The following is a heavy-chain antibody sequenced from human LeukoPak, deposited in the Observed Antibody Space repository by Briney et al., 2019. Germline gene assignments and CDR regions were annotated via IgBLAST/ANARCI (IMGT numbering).Heavy chain of an antibody. J-gene: IGHJ4*02. CDR1: GFTFSSYW. Sequence: GGSLRLSCAASGFTFSSYWMSWVRQAPGKGLEWVANIKQDGSEKYYVDPVKGRFIISRDNAKNSLYLQMNSLRAEDTAVYYCARAPGEMATYFDYWGQGTLVTVSS. CDR2: IKQDGSEK. D-gene: IGHD5-24*01. CDR3: ARAPGEMATYFDY. V-gene: IGHV3-7*01.